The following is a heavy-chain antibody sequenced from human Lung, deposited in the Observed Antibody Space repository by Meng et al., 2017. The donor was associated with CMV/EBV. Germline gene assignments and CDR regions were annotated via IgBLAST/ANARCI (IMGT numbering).Heavy chain of an antibody. CDR1: GFTFSDYY. CDR3: ASGLRFLESSTPRDY. Sequence: GGSXRLXCSVSGFTFSDYYMHWFRQAPGKGLEWVSYISSTGGTRSYADSVNGRFTVSRDNVKSSLFLQMNSLRVEDTAVYYWASGLRFLESSTPRDYWGQGTLVTVSS. V-gene: IGHV3-11*01. D-gene: IGHD3-3*01. J-gene: IGHJ4*02. CDR2: ISSTGGTR.